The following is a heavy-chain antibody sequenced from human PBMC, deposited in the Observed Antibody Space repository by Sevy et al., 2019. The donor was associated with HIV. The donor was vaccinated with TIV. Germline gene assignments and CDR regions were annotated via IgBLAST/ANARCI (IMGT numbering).Heavy chain of an antibody. V-gene: IGHV3-72*01. CDR3: ACFPTYGSVTYCLYS. J-gene: IGHJ4*02. Sequence: GGSLRLSCAASGFTFTDHYMDWVRQAPGKGLEWVGRIRNKANSNSTEYAAYLKGRFTISGDDSKNTLYLQMNSLKTSDTAVYYGACFPTYGSVTYCLYSWGQGSLVTVSS. D-gene: IGHD3-10*01. CDR1: GFTFTDHY. CDR2: IRNKANSNST.